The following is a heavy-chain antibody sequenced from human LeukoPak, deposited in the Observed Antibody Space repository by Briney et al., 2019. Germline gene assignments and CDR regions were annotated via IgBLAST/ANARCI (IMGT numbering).Heavy chain of an antibody. J-gene: IGHJ6*02. Sequence: SVKVSCKASGGTFSSYAISWVRQAPGQGLEWMGGIIPIFGTANYAQKFQGRVTITADESTSTANMELSSLRSEDTAVYYCASRITIFGVDPALYYYGMDVWGQGTTVTVSS. CDR3: ASRITIFGVDPALYYYGMDV. CDR1: GGTFSSYA. V-gene: IGHV1-69*13. CDR2: IIPIFGTA. D-gene: IGHD3-3*01.